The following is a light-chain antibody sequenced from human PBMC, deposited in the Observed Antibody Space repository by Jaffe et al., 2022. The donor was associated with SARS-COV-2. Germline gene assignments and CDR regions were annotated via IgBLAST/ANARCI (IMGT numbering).Light chain of an antibody. CDR3: QQYYTPPLT. J-gene: IGKJ1*01. CDR2: WAS. CDR1: QSVLYSANNKNY. V-gene: IGKV4-1*01. Sequence: DIVMTQSPDYLAVSLGERATINCKSSQSVLYSANNKNYLAWYQQRPGQPPNLLIYWASTRESGVPDRFSGSGSGTDFTLTISSLQAEDVAVYYCQQYYTPPLTFGQGTKVEIK.